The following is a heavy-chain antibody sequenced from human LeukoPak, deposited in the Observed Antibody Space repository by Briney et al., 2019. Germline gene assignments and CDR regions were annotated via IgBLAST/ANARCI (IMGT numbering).Heavy chain of an antibody. D-gene: IGHD4-23*01. V-gene: IGHV1-69*05. CDR1: GGTFSSYA. J-gene: IGHJ6*03. CDR2: IIPIFGTA. CDR3: AIYGGNVSYYYYYMDV. Sequence: GASVKVSCKASGGTFSSYAISWVRQAPGQGLEWMGGIIPIFGTANYAQKFQGRVTITTDESTSTAYMELSSLRSEGTAVYYCAIYGGNVSYYYYYMDVWGKGTTVTVSS.